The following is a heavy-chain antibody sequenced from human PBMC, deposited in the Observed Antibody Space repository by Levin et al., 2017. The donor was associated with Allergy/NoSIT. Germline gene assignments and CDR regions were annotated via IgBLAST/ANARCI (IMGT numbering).Heavy chain of an antibody. D-gene: IGHD3-10*01. V-gene: IGHV3-23*01. CDR1: GFTFSSYA. CDR2: ISGSGGST. CDR3: AKSRPVLLWFRGFNYFDY. Sequence: GGSLRLSCAASGFTFSSYAMSWVRQAPGKGLEWVSAISGSGGSTYYADSVKGRFTISRDNSKNTLYLQMNSLRAEDTAVYYCAKSRPVLLWFRGFNYFDYWGQGTLVTVSS. J-gene: IGHJ4*02.